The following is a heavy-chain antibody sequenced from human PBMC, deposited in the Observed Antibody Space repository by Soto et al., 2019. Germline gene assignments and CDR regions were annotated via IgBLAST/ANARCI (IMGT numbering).Heavy chain of an antibody. V-gene: IGHV3-21*01. CDR3: ARVQLGIQLWYSYYGMDV. D-gene: IGHD5-18*01. J-gene: IGHJ6*02. Sequence: GGSLRLSCAASGFTFSSYSMNWVRQAPGKGLEWVSSISSSSSYIYYADSVKGRFTISRDNAKNSLYLQMNSLRAEDTAVYYCARVQLGIQLWYSYYGMDVWGQGTTVTSP. CDR2: ISSSSSYI. CDR1: GFTFSSYS.